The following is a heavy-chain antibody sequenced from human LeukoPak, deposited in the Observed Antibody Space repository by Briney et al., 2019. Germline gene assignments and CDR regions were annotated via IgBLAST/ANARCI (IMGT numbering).Heavy chain of an antibody. V-gene: IGHV3-23*01. CDR1: GFTFDDYA. Sequence: GGSLRLSCAASGFTFDDYAMSWVRQAPGKGLEWVSAISGSGGSTYYADSVKGRFTISRDNSKNTLYLQMNSLRAEDTAVYYCASHSASWFIRSRLDYWGQGTLVTVSS. CDR3: ASHSASWFIRSRLDY. CDR2: ISGSGGST. J-gene: IGHJ4*02. D-gene: IGHD3-9*01.